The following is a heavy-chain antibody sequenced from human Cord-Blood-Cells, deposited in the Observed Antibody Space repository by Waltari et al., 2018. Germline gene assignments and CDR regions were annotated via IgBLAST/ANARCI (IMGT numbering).Heavy chain of an antibody. CDR2: IYSGGST. V-gene: IGHV3-53*02. CDR3: ARVSSSSEFGFDY. CDR1: GFTVSSNY. J-gene: IGHJ4*02. D-gene: IGHD6-6*01. Sequence: EVQLVETGGGLIQPGGSLRLSCAASGFTVSSNYMSWVRQAPGKGLEVVSVIYSGGSTYYADSVKGRFTISRDNSKNTLYLQMNSLRAEDTAVYYCARVSSSSEFGFDYWGQGTLVTVSS.